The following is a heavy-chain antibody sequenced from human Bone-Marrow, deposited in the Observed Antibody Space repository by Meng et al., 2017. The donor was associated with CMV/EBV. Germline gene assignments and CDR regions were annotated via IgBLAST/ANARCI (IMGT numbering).Heavy chain of an antibody. Sequence: GSLRLSCTVSGGSITSSNYYWGWIRQPPGKGLEWIGNIYYRGSTYYNPSLKSRVTISIDTSQNQFSLKLSSVTAADTAVYYCARQSHIVVVPAAIDYWGQGTLVTVSS. J-gene: IGHJ4*02. CDR3: ARQSHIVVVPAAIDY. CDR1: GGSITSSNYY. D-gene: IGHD2-2*01. V-gene: IGHV4-39*01. CDR2: IYYRGST.